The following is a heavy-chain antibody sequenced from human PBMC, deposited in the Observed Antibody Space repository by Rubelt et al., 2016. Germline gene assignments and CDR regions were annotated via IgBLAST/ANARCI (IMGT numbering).Heavy chain of an antibody. Sequence: QVQLQQWGAGLLKPSETLSLTCAVYGGSFSGYYWSWIRQPPGKGLEWIGEIKHSGSTNYNPSVKGGLTISVDTLKNQVSLKLSSVTAAETAVYYCASLWAGIAVAGADWGQGTLVTVSS. J-gene: IGHJ4*02. D-gene: IGHD6-19*01. CDR1: GGSFSGYY. CDR3: ASLWAGIAVAGAD. CDR2: IKHSGST. V-gene: IGHV4-34*01.